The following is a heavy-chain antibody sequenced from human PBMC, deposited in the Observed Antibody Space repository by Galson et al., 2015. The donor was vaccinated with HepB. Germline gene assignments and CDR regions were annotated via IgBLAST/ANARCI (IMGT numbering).Heavy chain of an antibody. CDR3: TRGRWFDH. Sequence: SLTCTISGDSISPNYWTWIRQPPGKGLEWIGHVSNSGGTNYNPSLKSRVTISLDPSNTEFSLRLRSVTAADTAVYYCTRGRWFDHWGQGTLVTVSS. V-gene: IGHV4-59*01. CDR1: GDSISPNY. CDR2: VSNSGGT. J-gene: IGHJ5*02.